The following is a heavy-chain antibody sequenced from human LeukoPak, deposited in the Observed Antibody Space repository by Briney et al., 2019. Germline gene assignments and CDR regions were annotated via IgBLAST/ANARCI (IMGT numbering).Heavy chain of an antibody. CDR3: AREGRIMGAIDY. CDR1: GFTFSSYW. J-gene: IGHJ4*02. V-gene: IGHV3-74*01. Sequence: GGSLRLSCAASGFTFSSYWMHWVRQAPGKGLVWVSRVNTDGRSTSYADSVKGRFTISRDNAKNTLYLQMDSLRAEDTAVYYCAREGRIMGAIDYWGQGALFTVSS. CDR2: VNTDGRST. D-gene: IGHD1-26*01.